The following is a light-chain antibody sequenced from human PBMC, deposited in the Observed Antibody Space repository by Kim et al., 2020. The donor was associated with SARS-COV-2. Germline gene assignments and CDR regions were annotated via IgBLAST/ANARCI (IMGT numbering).Light chain of an antibody. J-gene: IGKJ1*01. V-gene: IGKV3-15*01. CDR3: QQYNSWPRT. CDR2: DAS. CDR1: MRASTN. Sequence: VAAGVSGTLSCRDSMRASTNLAWYQTKPGQDPRVLIYDASTRATGVPARFSGSGSGTEFTRTISSLQSEDFAIYYCQQYNSWPRTFGQGTKVDIK.